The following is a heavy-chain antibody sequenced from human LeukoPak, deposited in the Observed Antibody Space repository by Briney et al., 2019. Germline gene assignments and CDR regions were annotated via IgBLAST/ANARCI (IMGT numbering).Heavy chain of an antibody. J-gene: IGHJ4*02. D-gene: IGHD6-13*01. CDR3: ARRSSWTGFDY. CDR1: GYSFTSYW. V-gene: IGHV5-51*01. CDR2: IYPGDSDT. Sequence: GESLKISCKGSGYSFTSYWIGWVRQMPGKGLELMGIIYPGDSDTRYSPSFQGQATISADKSISTAYLQWSSLKASDTAMYYCARRSSWTGFDYWGQGTLVTVSS.